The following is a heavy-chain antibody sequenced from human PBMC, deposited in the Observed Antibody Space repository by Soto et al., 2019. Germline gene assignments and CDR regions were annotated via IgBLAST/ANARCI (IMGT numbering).Heavy chain of an antibody. CDR1: GGTFSSYA. CDR3: ARGLGIAAAGTASMDV. CDR2: IIPIFGTA. V-gene: IGHV1-69*01. D-gene: IGHD6-13*01. J-gene: IGHJ6*02. Sequence: QVQLVQSGAEVKKPGSSVKVSCKASGGTFSSYAISWVRQAPGQGLEWMGGIIPIFGTANYAQKFQGRVTITADESPRTAYMELRSLRSEDTAVYYCARGLGIAAAGTASMDVWGQGTTVTVSS.